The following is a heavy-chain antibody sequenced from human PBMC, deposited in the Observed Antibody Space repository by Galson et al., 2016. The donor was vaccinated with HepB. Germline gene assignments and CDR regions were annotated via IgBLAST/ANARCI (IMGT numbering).Heavy chain of an antibody. J-gene: IGHJ4*02. V-gene: IGHV6-1*01. D-gene: IGHD1-14*01. CDR2: TYYRSNWYN. CDR3: ARDRTPLPGTLYD. Sequence: AISGDSVSSNSAAWNWIRQSPSRGLQWLGRTYYRSNWYNDYAVSVKSRIILNSDTSKNQFSLHLFSVTPEDNAVYYCARDRTPLPGTLYDWGQGILVTVSS. CDR1: GDSVSSNSAA.